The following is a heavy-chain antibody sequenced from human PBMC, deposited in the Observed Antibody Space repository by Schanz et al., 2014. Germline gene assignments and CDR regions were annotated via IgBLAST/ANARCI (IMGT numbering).Heavy chain of an antibody. V-gene: IGHV3-21*01. Sequence: EVYLVESGGGLVQPGGSLRLSCAASGFTFFTYNMNWVRQAPGRGLEWVSYISSSSSYIYYADSMKGRFTISRDNAKNSLYLQMNSLRAEDTAVYYCGRDYSGGALDYWGQGTLVTVSS. D-gene: IGHD6-19*01. CDR1: GFTFFTYN. CDR3: GRDYSGGALDY. J-gene: IGHJ4*02. CDR2: ISSSSSYI.